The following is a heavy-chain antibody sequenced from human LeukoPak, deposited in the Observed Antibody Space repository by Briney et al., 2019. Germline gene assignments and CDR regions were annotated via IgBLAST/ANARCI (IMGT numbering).Heavy chain of an antibody. CDR1: GYTFTGYY. D-gene: IGHD3-3*01. Sequence: ASVKVSCKASGYTFTGYYIYWVRQAPGQGLEWMGWIDPNSGGTNYAQKFQGRVTMTRDTSISTPYMELSSLISDDTAVYYCARGFLADYDFWSGHTDPGGVFDYWGQGTLVTVSS. CDR2: IDPNSGGT. V-gene: IGHV1-2*02. J-gene: IGHJ4*02. CDR3: ARGFLADYDFWSGHTDPGGVFDY.